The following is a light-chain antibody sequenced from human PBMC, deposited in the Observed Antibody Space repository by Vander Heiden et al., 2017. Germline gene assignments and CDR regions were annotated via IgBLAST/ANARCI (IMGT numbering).Light chain of an antibody. Sequence: DVQMTHSASSLSASVADRVTITCVASQSISSYLDWYQQRPGKAPKLLIYAASSLQSGVPSRFSGSGSGTDFTLTISRLQPEDFATYYCQQSDSTLKTFGQGTKVEIK. V-gene: IGKV1-39*01. CDR2: AAS. J-gene: IGKJ1*01. CDR1: QSISSY. CDR3: QQSDSTLKT.